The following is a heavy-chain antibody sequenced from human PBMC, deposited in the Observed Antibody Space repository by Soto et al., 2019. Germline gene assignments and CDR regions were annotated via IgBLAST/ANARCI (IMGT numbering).Heavy chain of an antibody. D-gene: IGHD3-22*01. Sequence: EVQLVESGGGLVKPGGSLRLSCAASGFTFSSYSMGWVRQAPGKGLEWVAYISSSGSYIYYADSVKGRFTVSRDNAKKSVLLQMNSLRAVDTAVDYCARVGYDLKAFDPRGQGTLVTVSS. CDR1: GFTFSSYS. CDR3: ARVGYDLKAFDP. CDR2: ISSSGSYI. J-gene: IGHJ5*02. V-gene: IGHV3-21*01.